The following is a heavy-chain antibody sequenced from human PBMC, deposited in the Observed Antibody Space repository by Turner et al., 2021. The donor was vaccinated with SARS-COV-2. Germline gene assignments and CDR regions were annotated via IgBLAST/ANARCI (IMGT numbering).Heavy chain of an antibody. J-gene: IGHJ2*01. CDR2: LSGSGDST. V-gene: IGHV3-23*01. CDR1: GVTFSNYA. CDR3: AKVGGWELRRKWFFDL. D-gene: IGHD1-26*01. Sequence: EVQLLEYGGGLVQAGGSLRRYCAAYGVTFSNYAMSWVRQAPGKGLEWVSFLSGSGDSTYHADSVKGRFTISRDNSNNTLYLQMNSLRAEDTAVYYCAKVGGWELRRKWFFDLWGRGTLVSVSS.